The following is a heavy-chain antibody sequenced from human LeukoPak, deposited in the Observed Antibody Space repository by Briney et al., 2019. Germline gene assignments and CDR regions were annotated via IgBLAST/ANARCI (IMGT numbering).Heavy chain of an antibody. CDR1: GFTVSSNY. V-gene: IGHV3-69-1*01. J-gene: IGHJ4*02. CDR2: ISSSSHT. CDR3: ARDCYGDYGHDY. Sequence: PGGSLRLSCAASGFTVSSNYMSWVRQAPGKGLQWVSSISSSSHTYYADSVKGRFTISRDSAQNLLHLQMNSLRAEDTAVYYCARDCYGDYGHDYWGQGTLVTVSS. D-gene: IGHD4-17*01.